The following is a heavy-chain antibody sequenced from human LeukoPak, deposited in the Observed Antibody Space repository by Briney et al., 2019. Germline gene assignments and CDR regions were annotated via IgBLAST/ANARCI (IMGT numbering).Heavy chain of an antibody. D-gene: IGHD1-26*01. Sequence: GGSLRLSCAASGFTFSSHWMSWVRQAPGKGLEWVANIKQDGSEKYYVDSVKGRFTISRDNAKNSLYLQMNSLRAEDTGVYYCAREGVVGATANHYDYWGQGSLVTVSS. CDR3: AREGVVGATANHYDY. CDR1: GFTFSSHW. CDR2: IKQDGSEK. V-gene: IGHV3-7*01. J-gene: IGHJ4*02.